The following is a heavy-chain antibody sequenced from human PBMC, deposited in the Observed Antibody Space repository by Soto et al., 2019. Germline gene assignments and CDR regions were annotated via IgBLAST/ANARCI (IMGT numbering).Heavy chain of an antibody. J-gene: IGHJ5*02. CDR2: IYYSGST. CDR1: GGSISSYY. CDR3: ARGTYYYGSGSYYNWFDP. Sequence: QVQLQESGPGLVKPSETLSLTCTVSGGSISSYYWSWIRQPPGKGLEWIGYIYYSGSTNYNPSLKSRVTISVDTSKNQFSLKLSSVTAADTAVYYCARGTYYYGSGSYYNWFDPWGQGTLVTVSS. V-gene: IGHV4-59*01. D-gene: IGHD3-10*01.